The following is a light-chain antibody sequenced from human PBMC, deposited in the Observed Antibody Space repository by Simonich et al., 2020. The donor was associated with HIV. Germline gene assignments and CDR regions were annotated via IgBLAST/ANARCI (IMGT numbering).Light chain of an antibody. Sequence: EIVLTQSPGTLSLSPGERATLPCRASQSVSSSLAWYQQKPGQAPRLLIYDASNRATGIPARFSGSGSGTDFTLTISSLEPEDFAVYYCQQRSNWYTFGQGTKLEIK. CDR3: QQRSNWYT. V-gene: IGKV3-11*01. CDR1: QSVSSS. CDR2: DAS. J-gene: IGKJ2*01.